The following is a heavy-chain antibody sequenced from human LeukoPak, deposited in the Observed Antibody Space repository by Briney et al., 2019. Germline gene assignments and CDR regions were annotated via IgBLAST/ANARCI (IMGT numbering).Heavy chain of an antibody. Sequence: PGGSLRLSCAASGFTFSSYGMHWVRQAPGKGLEWVTFIPYDGIIKYLADSVKGRFTISRDNSKNSLYLQMNSLRAEDTAVYYCARDYGGSSPFDYWGQGTLVTVSS. CDR2: IPYDGIIK. CDR1: GFTFSSYG. J-gene: IGHJ4*02. V-gene: IGHV3-30*02. D-gene: IGHD4-23*01. CDR3: ARDYGGSSPFDY.